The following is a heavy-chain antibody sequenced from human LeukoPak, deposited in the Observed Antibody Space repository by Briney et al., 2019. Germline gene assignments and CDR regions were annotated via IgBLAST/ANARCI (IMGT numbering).Heavy chain of an antibody. CDR2: ISGSGGST. CDR1: GFTFSSYA. J-gene: IGHJ4*02. Sequence: GGSLRLSCAASGFTFSSYAMSWVRQAPGKGLEWVSAISGSGGSTYYADSVKGRFTISRDNAKNSLYLQMNSLRAEDTALYYCARDADYYDSSGYYPYYFDYWGQGTLVTVSS. V-gene: IGHV3-23*01. CDR3: ARDADYYDSSGYYPYYFDY. D-gene: IGHD3-22*01.